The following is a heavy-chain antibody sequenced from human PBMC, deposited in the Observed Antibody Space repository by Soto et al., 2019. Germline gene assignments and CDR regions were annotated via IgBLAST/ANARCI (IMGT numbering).Heavy chain of an antibody. CDR2: IYSGGST. Sequence: EVQLVESGGGLVQPGGSLRLSCAASGFTVSSNYMSWVRQAPGKGLEWVSVIYSGGSTYYADSVKGRFTISRDNSKNTLYLQMNSLRAEDTAVYYCARDGEGGDYYFDYWGQGTLVTVSS. J-gene: IGHJ4*02. D-gene: IGHD2-21*02. CDR1: GFTVSSNY. CDR3: ARDGEGGDYYFDY. V-gene: IGHV3-66*01.